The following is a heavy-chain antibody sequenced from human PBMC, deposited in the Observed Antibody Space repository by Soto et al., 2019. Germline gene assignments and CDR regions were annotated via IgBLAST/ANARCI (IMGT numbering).Heavy chain of an antibody. V-gene: IGHV4-30-4*01. J-gene: IGHJ4*02. CDR2: IHSGGST. D-gene: IGHD6-19*01. CDR1: GGSMSSDDYY. Sequence: SPTLSLTCPVSGGSMSSDDYYWSWLRQPPGKGLEWIGYIHSGGSTNYNPSLKSRLTMSLDTSNDQFSLKLTSVTAADTAVYYCARSMAVTHSLFDYWGQGTLVTVSS. CDR3: ARSMAVTHSLFDY.